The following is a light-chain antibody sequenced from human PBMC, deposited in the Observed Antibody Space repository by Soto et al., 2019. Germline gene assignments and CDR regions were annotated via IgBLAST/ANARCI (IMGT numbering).Light chain of an antibody. J-gene: IGLJ1*01. V-gene: IGLV2-14*01. Sequence: QSVLTQPASVSGSPGQSITISCTGTSSDVGSYNYVSWYQQHPGKAPKLMIHEVSNRPSGVSNRFSGSKSGNTASLTISGLQAEDEADYYCSLYTSSRAYVFGTGTKLTVL. CDR1: SSDVGSYNY. CDR3: SLYTSSRAYV. CDR2: EVS.